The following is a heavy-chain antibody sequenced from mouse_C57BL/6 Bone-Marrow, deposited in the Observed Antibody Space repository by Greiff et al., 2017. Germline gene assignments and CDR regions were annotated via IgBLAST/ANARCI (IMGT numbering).Heavy chain of an antibody. D-gene: IGHD1-1*01. V-gene: IGHV5-4*01. CDR1: GFTFSSYA. CDR3: ARDVHYYGSSPWFAY. CDR2: ISDGGSYT. Sequence: DVKLVESGGGLVKPGGSLTLSCAASGFTFSSYAMTWVRQTPEKRLEWVATISDGGSYTYYPDNVKGRFTISRDNAKNNLYLQMSHLKSEDTAMYYCARDVHYYGSSPWFAYWGQGTLVTVSA. J-gene: IGHJ3*01.